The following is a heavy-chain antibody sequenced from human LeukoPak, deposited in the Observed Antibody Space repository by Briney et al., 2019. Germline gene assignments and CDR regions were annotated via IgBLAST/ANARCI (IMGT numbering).Heavy chain of an antibody. D-gene: IGHD3-22*01. CDR2: ISGSGGST. V-gene: IGHV3-23*01. Sequence: GGSLRLSCAASGFTFSSYAMSWVRQAPGKGLEWVSAISGSGGSTYYADSVKGRFTISRDNSKNTLYLQMNGLRAEDTAVYYCVGRTESLLGFHPAIDYWGQGTLVTVSS. J-gene: IGHJ4*02. CDR1: GFTFSSYA. CDR3: VGRTESLLGFHPAIDY.